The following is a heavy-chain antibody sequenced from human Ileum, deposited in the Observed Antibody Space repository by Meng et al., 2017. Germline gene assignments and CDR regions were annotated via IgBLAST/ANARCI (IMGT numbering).Heavy chain of an antibody. J-gene: IGHJ4*02. CDR2: ISTSSSFI. CDR3: VRGGVAPPIDY. V-gene: IGHV3-23*05. CDR1: GFNFSTYA. D-gene: IGHD2-15*01. Sequence: VRVGEAGGGLAQPGESLRLSCAASGFNFSTYAMGWVRQAPGKGLEWVSAISTSSSFIYYAESVRGRFTISRDNSKNTLYLQMNSLRVEDTALYYCVRGGVAPPIDYWGQATLVTVSS.